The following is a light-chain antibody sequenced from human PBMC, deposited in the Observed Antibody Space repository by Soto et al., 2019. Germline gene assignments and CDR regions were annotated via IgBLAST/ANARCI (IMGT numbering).Light chain of an antibody. J-gene: IGLJ1*01. V-gene: IGLV2-14*03. Sequence: QSALTQPASVSGSPGQSIAISCTGTSSDVGSYNYVSWYQQHPGKAPKLMIHDVSNRPSGVSDRFSGSKSGNTASLTISGLQAEDEADYYCTSYTSGSTYVFGTGTKLTVL. CDR3: TSYTSGSTYV. CDR2: DVS. CDR1: SSDVGSYNY.